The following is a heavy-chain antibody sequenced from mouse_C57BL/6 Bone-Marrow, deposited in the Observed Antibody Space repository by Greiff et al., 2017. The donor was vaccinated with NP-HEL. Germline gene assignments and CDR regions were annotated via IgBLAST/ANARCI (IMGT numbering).Heavy chain of an antibody. V-gene: IGHV1-81*01. J-gene: IGHJ4*01. CDR1: GYTFTSYG. D-gene: IGHD1-1*01. CDR2: LDPRSSNT. Sequence: ESGAELARPGASVKLSCKASGYTFTSYGISWVKQRTGQGLEWIGELDPRSSNTYYNEKFKGKATLTADKSYSTTYMKLLSLKSEDSAVYFCAKLERFITTVVRAMDYWGQGTSVTVSS. CDR3: AKLERFITTVVRAMDY.